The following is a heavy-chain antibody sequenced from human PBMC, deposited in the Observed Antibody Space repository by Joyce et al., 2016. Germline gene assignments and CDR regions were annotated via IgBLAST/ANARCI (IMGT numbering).Heavy chain of an antibody. Sequence: QVQLQQSGPGLVKPSETLSLTCTVSGGSISNYDWSWIRQPPGKGLEWIGYIYSSGSTNYNPSLKSQVTISVDTSKNQFSLKLSSVTAADTAIYYCARISGGGLFDYWGQGTLVTVSS. CDR1: GGSISNYD. V-gene: IGHV4-59*01. D-gene: IGHD3-16*01. J-gene: IGHJ4*02. CDR2: IYSSGST. CDR3: ARISGGGLFDY.